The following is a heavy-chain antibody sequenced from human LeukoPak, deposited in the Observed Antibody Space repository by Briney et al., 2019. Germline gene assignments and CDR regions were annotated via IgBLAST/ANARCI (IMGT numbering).Heavy chain of an antibody. CDR2: ITSISTYI. J-gene: IGHJ4*02. Sequence: GGSLRLSCAVSGFSLYTYSMNWVRQAPGKGLEWVSSITSISTYIYYADSVKGRFTISRDNAKNSLYLQMNSLRVEDTAVYYCARVGSAAPVTSSGHTIDYWGQGTLVIVSS. D-gene: IGHD3-22*01. V-gene: IGHV3-21*01. CDR3: ARVGSAAPVTSSGHTIDY. CDR1: GFSLYTYS.